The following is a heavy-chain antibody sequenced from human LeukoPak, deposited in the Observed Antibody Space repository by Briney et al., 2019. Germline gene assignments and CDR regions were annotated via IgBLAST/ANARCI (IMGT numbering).Heavy chain of an antibody. V-gene: IGHV3-53*01. CDR1: GFTVRSDY. CDR3: ARDLQITMVRGVIIRDYYYYGMDV. Sequence: GGSLRLSCAASGFTVRSDYMSWVRQAPGKGLEWVSVIYGAGGTYYADSVKGRFTISRDNSKNTLYLQMNSLRAEDTAVYYCARDLQITMVRGVIIRDYYYYGMDVWGQGTTVTVSS. D-gene: IGHD3-10*01. CDR2: IYGAGGT. J-gene: IGHJ6*02.